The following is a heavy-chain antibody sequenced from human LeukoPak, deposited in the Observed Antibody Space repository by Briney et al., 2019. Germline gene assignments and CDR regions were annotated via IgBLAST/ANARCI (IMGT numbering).Heavy chain of an antibody. CDR2: IYHSGRT. V-gene: IGHV4-30-2*01. Sequence: SQTLSLTCAVSGGSISSGGYSWSWIRQPPGKGLEWIGYIYHSGRTYYNPSLKSRVTISVDRSKNQFSLKLSSVTAADTAVYYCARETELSYYYDSSGPTRYFDYWGQGTLVTVSS. CDR1: GGSISSGGYS. D-gene: IGHD3-22*01. J-gene: IGHJ4*02. CDR3: ARETELSYYYDSSGPTRYFDY.